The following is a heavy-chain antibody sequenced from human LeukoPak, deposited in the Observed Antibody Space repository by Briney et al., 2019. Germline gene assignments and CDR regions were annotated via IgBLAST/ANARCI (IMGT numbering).Heavy chain of an antibody. J-gene: IGHJ4*02. CDR1: GFTFSSYG. V-gene: IGHV3-33*01. CDR2: IWYDGSNK. Sequence: GRSLRLSCAASGFTFSSYGMHWVRQAPGKGLEWVAVIWYDGSNKYYADSVKGRFTISRDNSKNTLYLQMNSLRAEDTAVYYCARDRCTNGVCYDDYWGQGTLVAVSS. CDR3: ARDRCTNGVCYDDY. D-gene: IGHD2-8*01.